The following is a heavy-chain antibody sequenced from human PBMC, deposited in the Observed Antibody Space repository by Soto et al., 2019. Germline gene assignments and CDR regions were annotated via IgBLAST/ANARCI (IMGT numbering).Heavy chain of an antibody. V-gene: IGHV4-39*01. D-gene: IGHD6-19*01. J-gene: IGHJ4*02. CDR1: GGSVSSTNYY. CDR2: IYYSGDI. CDR3: ARRIGVAANYLEY. Sequence: PSETLSLTCTASGGSVSSTNYYWGWIRQSPGKGLEWIASIYYSGDIYYNPSLKRRATISVDTSKSQVSLILSSVTAADTAVYYCARRIGVAANYLEYWGQGTQVTVSS.